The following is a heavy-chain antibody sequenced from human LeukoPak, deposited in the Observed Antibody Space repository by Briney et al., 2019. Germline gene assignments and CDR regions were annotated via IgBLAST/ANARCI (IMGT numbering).Heavy chain of an antibody. CDR2: ISSSSSYI. CDR3: ARDLVYCSSTSCSETPFDY. V-gene: IGHV3-21*01. Sequence: MPGGSLRLSCAASGFTFSSYSMNWVRQAPGKGLEWVSSISSSSSYIYYADSVKGRFTISRDNAKNSLYLQMNSLRAEDTAVYYCARDLVYCSSTSCSETPFDYWGQGPLVTVSS. CDR1: GFTFSSYS. D-gene: IGHD2-2*01. J-gene: IGHJ4*02.